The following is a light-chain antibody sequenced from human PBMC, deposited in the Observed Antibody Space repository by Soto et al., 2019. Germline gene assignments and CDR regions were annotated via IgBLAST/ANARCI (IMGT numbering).Light chain of an antibody. CDR2: EVS. CDR1: SSDVGGYSY. CDR3: SSYAGSKNV. V-gene: IGLV2-8*01. J-gene: IGLJ1*01. Sequence: QSVLTQPPSASGSPGQSVTISCTGTSSDVGGYSYVSWYRQHPGKAPKLMIYEVSKRPSGVPDRFSGSKSGNTASLTVSGLQAEDEADYYCSSYAGSKNVFGTGTKVTVL.